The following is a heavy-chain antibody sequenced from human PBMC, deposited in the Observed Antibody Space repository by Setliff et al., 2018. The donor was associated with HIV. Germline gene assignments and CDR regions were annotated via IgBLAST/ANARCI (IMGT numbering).Heavy chain of an antibody. CDR3: VGDDNSWFWSYF. CDR2: FSHSGTT. CDR1: GHSISDGSC. V-gene: IGHV4-38-2*02. Sequence: SETLSLTCTVSGHSISDGSCWGWIRRTPGKGLEWIGTFSHSGTTYYNPSLESRVTISVHTSQNQFSLKLNSVTAADTAVYYCVGDDNSWFWSYFWGQGTLVTV. D-gene: IGHD6-13*01. J-gene: IGHJ4*02.